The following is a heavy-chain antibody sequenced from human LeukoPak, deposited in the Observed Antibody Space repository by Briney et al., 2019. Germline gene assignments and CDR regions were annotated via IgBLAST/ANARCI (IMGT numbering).Heavy chain of an antibody. D-gene: IGHD6-6*01. CDR1: GGSISSYY. CDR2: IYTSGRT. V-gene: IGHV4-4*09. Sequence: PPETLSLTCTDSGGSISSYYWSWIRQPPGKGLEWIGYIYTSGRTNYNPSLKSRVTISVDTSKNQFSLKLSSVTAADTAVYYCARRHAMAARGTSGWFDPWGQGTLVTVSS. J-gene: IGHJ5*02. CDR3: ARRHAMAARGTSGWFDP.